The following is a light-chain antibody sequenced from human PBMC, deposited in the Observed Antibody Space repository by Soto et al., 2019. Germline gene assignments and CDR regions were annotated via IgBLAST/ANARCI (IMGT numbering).Light chain of an antibody. CDR1: QSVSGW. V-gene: IGKV1-5*01. CDR3: QQYRPYWK. Sequence: DVQMTQSPSTLSASVGDRVTITCRASQSVSGWLAWYQQKPGKAPKLLIYDASSLESGVPSRFSGSGSGTEFTLTISSLLPDDFATYYCQQYRPYWKFGQGTKV. J-gene: IGKJ1*01. CDR2: DAS.